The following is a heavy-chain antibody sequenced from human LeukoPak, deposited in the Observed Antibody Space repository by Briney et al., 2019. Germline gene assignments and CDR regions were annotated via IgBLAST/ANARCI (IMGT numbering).Heavy chain of an antibody. J-gene: IGHJ4*02. V-gene: IGHV3-53*01. Sequence: GGSLRLTCAASGFTVSSNYMSWVRQAPGKGLEWVSVIYSGGSTYYADSVMGRFTISRDNSKNTLYLQMNSLRAEDTAVYFCTTWVGAHFDFWGQGTLVTVSP. CDR1: GFTVSSNY. CDR3: TTWVGAHFDF. CDR2: IYSGGST. D-gene: IGHD1-26*01.